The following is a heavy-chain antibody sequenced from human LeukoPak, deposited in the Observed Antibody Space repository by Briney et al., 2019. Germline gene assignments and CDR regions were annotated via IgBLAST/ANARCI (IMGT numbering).Heavy chain of an antibody. J-gene: IGHJ4*02. CDR1: GFTFSSYS. CDR2: ISSSSSYI. D-gene: IGHD2-2*01. V-gene: IGHV3-21*01. CDR3: ARVEGYCSSTSCPANY. Sequence: GGSLRLSCAASGFTFSSYSMNWVRQVPGKGLEWVSSISSSSSYIYYADSVKGRFTISRDNAKNSLYLQMNSLRAEDTAVYYCARVEGYCSSTSCPANYWGQGTLVTVSS.